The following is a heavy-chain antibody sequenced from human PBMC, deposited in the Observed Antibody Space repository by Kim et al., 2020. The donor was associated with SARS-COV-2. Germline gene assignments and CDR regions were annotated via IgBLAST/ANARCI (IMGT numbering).Heavy chain of an antibody. CDR3: AKDQTIGSGDNRPKYCSYYGMDV. J-gene: IGHJ6*01. V-gene: IGHV3-23*01. Sequence: GGSLRLSCVASGFTLSSYAMSWLRQAPGKGLEWVSVISRGGAVISGSGVSTYYAASVKGRFTISRDNSRNTMWLQMTSLRAGATAVYYCAKDQTIGSGDNRPKYCSYYGMDVWGQGTTVSVSS. D-gene: IGHD2-21*01. CDR1: GFTLSSYA. CDR2: ISRGGAVISGSGVST.